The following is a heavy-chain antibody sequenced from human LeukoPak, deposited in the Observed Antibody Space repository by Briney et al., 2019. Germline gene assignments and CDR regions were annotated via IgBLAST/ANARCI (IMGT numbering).Heavy chain of an antibody. J-gene: IGHJ4*02. V-gene: IGHV3-30*02. Sequence: GGSLRLSCAASGFTFSTYGMHWVRQAPGKGLEWVAFIRYDGSNKYYADSVKGRFTISRDNSKNTLYLQMNSLRAEDTAVYFCAKDKDPWKSTSISDFDYWGQGTLVTVSS. CDR1: GFTFSTYG. D-gene: IGHD1-1*01. CDR3: AKDKDPWKSTSISDFDY. CDR2: IRYDGSNK.